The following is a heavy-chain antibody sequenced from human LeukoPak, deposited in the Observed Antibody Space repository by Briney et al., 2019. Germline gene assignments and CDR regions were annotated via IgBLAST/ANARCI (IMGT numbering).Heavy chain of an antibody. CDR1: GFTFSSYA. Sequence: GGSLRLSCAASGFTFSSYAMSWVRQAPGKGLEWVSVIYSGGSTYYADSVKGRFTISRDNSKNTLYLQMNSLRAEDTAVYYCASSAAGNPEKLYMDVWGKGTTVTVSS. CDR3: ASSAAGNPEKLYMDV. D-gene: IGHD6-13*01. V-gene: IGHV3-66*02. CDR2: IYSGGST. J-gene: IGHJ6*03.